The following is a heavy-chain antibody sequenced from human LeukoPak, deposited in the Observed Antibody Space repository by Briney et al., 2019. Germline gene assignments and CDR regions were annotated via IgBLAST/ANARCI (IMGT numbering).Heavy chain of an antibody. V-gene: IGHV3-21*01. J-gene: IGHJ3*02. CDR2: IRSYSSYI. CDR1: GFSFDTYN. D-gene: IGHD3-10*01. CDR3: ATDRHYYGSGSAPFDALDI. Sequence: GGSLRLSCAASGFSFDTYNFNWVRQAPGKGLEWVASIRSYSSYIHYGDSVKGRFTISRDDAEKSLYLLMNSLRAEDTAVYYCATDRHYYGSGSAPFDALDIWGQGTMVTVSS.